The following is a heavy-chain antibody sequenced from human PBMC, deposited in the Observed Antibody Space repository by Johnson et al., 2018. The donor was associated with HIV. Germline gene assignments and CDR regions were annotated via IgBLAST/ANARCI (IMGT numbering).Heavy chain of an antibody. V-gene: IGHV3-30-3*01. CDR3: ARVRLDSSGSVVTGRDAFDI. J-gene: IGHJ3*02. CDR2: ISDDGSNK. D-gene: IGHD3-22*01. CDR1: GFTFSDYA. Sequence: QVQLVESGGGVVQPGRSLTLSCVGSGFTFSDYAIHWVRQAPGKGLEWVAVISDDGSNKYYADSVKGRFTISRDNSENTLYLQMNSLRAEDTAVYYCARVRLDSSGSVVTGRDAFDIWGQGTMVTVSS.